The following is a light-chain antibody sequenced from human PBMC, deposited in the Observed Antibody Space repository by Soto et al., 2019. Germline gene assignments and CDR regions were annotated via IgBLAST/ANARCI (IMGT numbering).Light chain of an antibody. CDR3: QQYDSSPPVT. CDR2: GAS. V-gene: IGKV3-20*01. CDR1: QSVRNNY. J-gene: IGKJ5*01. Sequence: EIVLPQSPGTLSLSPGESATLSCRASQSVRNNYLAWYQQKPGQAPRLLLYGASNRATGIPDRFSGSGSGTDYTLTISRLEPEDFSVYYCQQYDSSPPVTFGQGTRLEIK.